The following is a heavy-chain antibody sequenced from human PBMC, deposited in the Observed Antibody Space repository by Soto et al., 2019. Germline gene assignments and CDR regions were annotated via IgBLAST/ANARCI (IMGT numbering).Heavy chain of an antibody. V-gene: IGHV4-31*03. J-gene: IGHJ5*02. CDR2: IYYSGRT. CDR3: ARAGAVNWFAP. CDR1: GGSISSGGYY. Sequence: QVQLQESGPGLVKPSQTLSLTCTVSGGSISSGGYYWSWIRQHPGKGLEWIGYIYYSGRTYHNPSLKSRITISVDTSKNQFSLKLSSVTAAETAVYYCARAGAVNWFAPWGQGTLVTVSS.